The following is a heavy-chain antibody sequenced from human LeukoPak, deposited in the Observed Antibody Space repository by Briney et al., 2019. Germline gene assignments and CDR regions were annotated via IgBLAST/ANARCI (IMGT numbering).Heavy chain of an antibody. V-gene: IGHV4-59*01. Sequence: AETLALTCAVSGGSISSYYLSWIRQPPGKGLEGIGDFYYRGYSNYNPALKSRVTISRDTSKNEFSLKPSSVTAEDTAIYYCARVSPAVGAFDIWGRGTMVTVSS. CDR1: GGSISSYY. CDR2: FYYRGYS. J-gene: IGHJ3*02. CDR3: ARVSPAVGAFDI. D-gene: IGHD6-13*01.